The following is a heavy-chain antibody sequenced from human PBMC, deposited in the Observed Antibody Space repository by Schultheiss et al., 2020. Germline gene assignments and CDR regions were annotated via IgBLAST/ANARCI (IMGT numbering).Heavy chain of an antibody. CDR2: IYPGDSDA. D-gene: IGHD3-22*01. Sequence: GGSLRLSCEGSGYRFATNWIAWVRQMPGKGLEWMGIIYPGDSDARYSPSFRGQVTISADKSISTVYLQWSSLKASDSAMYYCARRQEGGNYRLHLDYWGQGTLVTVSS. J-gene: IGHJ4*02. CDR3: ARRQEGGNYRLHLDY. CDR1: GYRFATNW. V-gene: IGHV5-51*01.